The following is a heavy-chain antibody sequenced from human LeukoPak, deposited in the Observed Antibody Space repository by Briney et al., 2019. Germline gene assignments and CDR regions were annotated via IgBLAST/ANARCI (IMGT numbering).Heavy chain of an antibody. V-gene: IGHV1-46*01. J-gene: IGHJ5*02. Sequence: GASVKISCKAPGYTFTSNHIHCVRQAPGQGLEWMGVINPSGDSTSYAQKFQGRVTMTRDTSTSTVYMELSSLRSEDTAIYYCAKLAASETGEGSWGQGTLVTVSS. CDR2: INPSGDST. CDR1: GYTFTSNH. D-gene: IGHD6-13*01. CDR3: AKLAASETGEGS.